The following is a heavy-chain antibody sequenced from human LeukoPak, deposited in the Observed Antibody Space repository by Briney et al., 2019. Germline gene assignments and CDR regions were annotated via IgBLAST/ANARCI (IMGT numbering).Heavy chain of an antibody. CDR1: GYSISSGYY. Sequence: PSETLSLTCTVSGYSISSGYYWGWIRQPPGKGLEWIANIYHSGNTYYNPSLESRVTISVDTSRNQFSLKLSSVTAADTAVYYCALQPARRLSWFDPWGQGTLVTVSS. CDR3: ALQPARRLSWFDP. D-gene: IGHD2-2*01. J-gene: IGHJ5*02. V-gene: IGHV4-38-2*02. CDR2: IYHSGNT.